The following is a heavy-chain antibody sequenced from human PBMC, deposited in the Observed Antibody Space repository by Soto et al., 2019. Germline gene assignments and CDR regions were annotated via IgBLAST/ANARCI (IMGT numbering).Heavy chain of an antibody. Sequence: VGSLRLSCAASGFTFRDYAMSWVRQAPGKELQWVSGISDSGVTTYYADSVKGRFAISRDNSKNTLYLQIKSLRAEDTAIYYCAKDLRYYGSGPSGWFDSWGQGTQVTVSS. D-gene: IGHD3-10*01. CDR2: ISDSGVTT. CDR1: GFTFRDYA. J-gene: IGHJ5*01. CDR3: AKDLRYYGSGPSGWFDS. V-gene: IGHV3-23*01.